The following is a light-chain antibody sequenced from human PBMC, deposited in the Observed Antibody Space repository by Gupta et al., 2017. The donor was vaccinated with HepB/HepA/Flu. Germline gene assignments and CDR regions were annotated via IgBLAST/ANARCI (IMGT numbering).Light chain of an antibody. V-gene: IGKV3-20*01. Sequence: DIVLTQSPVTLSLSPGTRATLSCRASQSVSSGYLAWYQQKPGQAPRLLIYGALTKATGIPDRFSGSGSGTXFSLTIXSLEPEDFAIYYCQHDGSLPITFGXGTKVEIK. CDR3: QHDGSLPIT. CDR2: GAL. CDR1: QSVSSGY. J-gene: IGKJ4*01.